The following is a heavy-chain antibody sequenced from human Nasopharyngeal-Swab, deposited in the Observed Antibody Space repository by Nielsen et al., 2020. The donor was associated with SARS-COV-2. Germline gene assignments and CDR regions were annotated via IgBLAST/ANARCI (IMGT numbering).Heavy chain of an antibody. CDR3: ARDSSKILWTNSFRPAYYMDI. CDR1: GYTFTSYA. J-gene: IGHJ6*03. Sequence: ASLKVSCKASGYTFTSYAMNWVRQAPGQGLEWMGWINTNTGNPTYAQGFTGRFVFSLDTSVSTAYLRISSLKAEDTAVYYCARDSSKILWTNSFRPAYYMDIWGKGTTVTVSS. CDR2: INTNTGNP. V-gene: IGHV7-4-1*02. D-gene: IGHD2-21*01.